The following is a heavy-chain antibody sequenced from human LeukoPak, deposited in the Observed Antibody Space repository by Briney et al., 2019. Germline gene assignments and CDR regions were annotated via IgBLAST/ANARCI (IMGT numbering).Heavy chain of an antibody. CDR2: IRYDGSDK. CDR3: VKDWGQMATITHYDAFDI. CDR1: VFTFSSYG. Sequence: SVGLSCAACVFTFSSYGMHWVRQAPAKGREGVAFIRYDGSDKYYADFVKGRSTIPRDNSKNTLYLQMNRLRCEHRAVYYCVKDWGQMATITHYDAFDIWGQGTMVTVSS. D-gene: IGHD5-24*01. J-gene: IGHJ3*02. V-gene: IGHV3-30*02.